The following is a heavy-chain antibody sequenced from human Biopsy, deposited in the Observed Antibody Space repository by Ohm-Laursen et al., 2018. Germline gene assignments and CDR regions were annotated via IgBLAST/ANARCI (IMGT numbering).Heavy chain of an antibody. Sequence: GTLSLTCTVSGGSISSYYWSWIRQPPGKGLEWTGYIYYSGSTNYNPSLKSRVTISVDTSKNQFSLRLSSVTAADTAVYYCARHPTHRIQQIDYWGQGTLVTVSS. J-gene: IGHJ4*02. V-gene: IGHV4-59*08. CDR1: GGSISSYY. D-gene: IGHD5-18*01. CDR2: IYYSGST. CDR3: ARHPTHRIQQIDY.